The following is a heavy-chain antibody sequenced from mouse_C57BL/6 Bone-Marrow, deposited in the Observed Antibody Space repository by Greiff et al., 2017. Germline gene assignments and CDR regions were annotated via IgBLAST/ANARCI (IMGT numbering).Heavy chain of an antibody. CDR2: IDPENGDT. D-gene: IGHD4-1*02. CDR1: GFNIKDDY. V-gene: IGHV14-4*01. J-gene: IGHJ2*01. CDR3: TPTGYYFDY. Sequence: EVMLVESGAELVRPGASVKLSCTASGFNIKDDYMHWVKQRPEQGLEWIGWIDPENGDTEYASKFQGKATITADTSSNTAYLQLSSLTSEDTAVYYCTPTGYYFDYWGQGTTLTVPS.